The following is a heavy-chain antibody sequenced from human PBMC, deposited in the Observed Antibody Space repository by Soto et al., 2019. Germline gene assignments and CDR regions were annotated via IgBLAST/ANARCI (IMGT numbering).Heavy chain of an antibody. CDR2: IWYDGSNK. Sequence: QVQLVESGGGVVQPGRSLRLSCAASGFTFSSYGMHWVRQAPGKGLGWGAVIWYDGSNKYYADSVKGRFTISRDNSKNTLYLQMNSLRAEDTAVYYCAREGSGYLYYFDYWGQGTLVTVSS. J-gene: IGHJ4*02. CDR1: GFTFSSYG. V-gene: IGHV3-33*01. D-gene: IGHD5-12*01. CDR3: AREGSGYLYYFDY.